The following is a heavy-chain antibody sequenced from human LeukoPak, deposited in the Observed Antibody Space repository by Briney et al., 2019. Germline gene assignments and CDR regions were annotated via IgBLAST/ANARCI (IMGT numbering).Heavy chain of an antibody. V-gene: IGHV4-4*02. CDR2: IYHSGST. D-gene: IGHD1/OR15-1a*01. CDR1: GDSITSTNW. Sequence: SETLSLTCAVSGDSITSTNWWTWVRQPPGKGLEWIGEIYHSGSTNYNPSLKSRVTISLDRSRNQFSLRLNSVTAADTAVYYCARGGNSSWYFDYWGEGTIVISSS. J-gene: IGHJ4*02. CDR3: ARGGNSSWYFDY.